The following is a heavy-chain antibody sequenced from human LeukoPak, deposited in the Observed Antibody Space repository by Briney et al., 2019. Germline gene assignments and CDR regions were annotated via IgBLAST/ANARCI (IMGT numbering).Heavy chain of an antibody. J-gene: IGHJ4*02. D-gene: IGHD4-17*01. CDR1: GFTISSYA. Sequence: GGSLRLSCAVSGFTISSYAMSWVRQAPGKGLEWVSAISGSGGSTYYADSVKGRFTISRDNSKNTLYLQMNSLRAEDTAVYYCAKDTGDYDPITDYWGQGTLVTVSS. CDR3: AKDTGDYDPITDY. CDR2: ISGSGGST. V-gene: IGHV3-23*01.